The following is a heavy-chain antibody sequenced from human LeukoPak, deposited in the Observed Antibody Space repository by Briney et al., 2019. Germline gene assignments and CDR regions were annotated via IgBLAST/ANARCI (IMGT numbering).Heavy chain of an antibody. CDR1: GFTFSSYA. CDR3: AKARLVTTHFDY. V-gene: IGHV3-23*01. D-gene: IGHD4-17*01. CDR2: ISGSGGST. Sequence: GGSLRLSCAASGFTFSSYALSWVRQAPGKGLEWVSVISGSGGSTYYADSVKGRFTISRDNSKNTLYLQMNSLRAEDTAVYYCAKARLVTTHFDYWGQGTLVTVSS. J-gene: IGHJ4*02.